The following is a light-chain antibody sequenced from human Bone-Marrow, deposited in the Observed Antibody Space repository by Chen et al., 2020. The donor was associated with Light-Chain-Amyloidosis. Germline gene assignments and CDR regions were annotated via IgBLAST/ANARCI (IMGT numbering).Light chain of an antibody. J-gene: IGLJ2*01. CDR3: SSYTSSSNVV. CDR1: SSDAGGYNY. CDR2: DVS. Sequence: QSALTQPASVSGSPGQSITISCTGTSSDAGGYNYVSWYQQHPGKAPKLMIYDVSNRPSGVSNRFSGSKSGNTAYLTISGLQAEDEADYYCSSYTSSSNVVFGGGTKLTVL. V-gene: IGLV2-14*03.